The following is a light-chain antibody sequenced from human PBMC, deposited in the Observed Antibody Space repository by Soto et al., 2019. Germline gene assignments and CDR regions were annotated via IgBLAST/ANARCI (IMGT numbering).Light chain of an antibody. CDR1: QGLLHSNGDTF. CDR2: QVS. CDR3: MQGTYWPYT. V-gene: IGKV2-30*02. Sequence: DVVMTQSPLSLPVTLGQPASISCRSSQGLLHSNGDTFLSWFQQRPGQSPRRLIYQVSNRDSGVPDRFSGSGSGTDFTLTISRLEAADVGIYYCMQGTYWPYTFGQGTKLEI. J-gene: IGKJ2*01.